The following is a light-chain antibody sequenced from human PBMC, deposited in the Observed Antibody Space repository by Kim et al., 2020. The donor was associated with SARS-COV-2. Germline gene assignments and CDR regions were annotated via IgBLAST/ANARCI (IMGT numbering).Light chain of an antibody. CDR2: GAS. V-gene: IGKV3-15*01. CDR3: KQYNDRPLIS. Sequence: IVMTQSPATLSVSPGERVTLSCRASQSVRNNLAWYQQRPGQDPRLLLYGASTRATDIPARFSGSGSGTEFTLTIRSLQSEDLAVYYCKQYNDRPLISFGGGTKVDIK. CDR1: QSVRNN. J-gene: IGKJ4*01.